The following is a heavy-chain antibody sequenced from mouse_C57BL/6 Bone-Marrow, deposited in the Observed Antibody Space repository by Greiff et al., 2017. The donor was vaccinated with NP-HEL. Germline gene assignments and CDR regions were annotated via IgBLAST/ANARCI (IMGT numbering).Heavy chain of an antibody. CDR1: GYSITSGYY. Sequence: ESGPGLVKPSQSLSLTCSVTGYSITSGYYWNWIRQFPGNKLEWMGYISYDGSNNYNPSLKNRISITRDTSKNQFFLKLNSVTTEDTATYYCARDFRGAYWGQGTLVTVSA. CDR3: ARDFRGAY. CDR2: ISYDGSN. V-gene: IGHV3-6*01. J-gene: IGHJ3*01.